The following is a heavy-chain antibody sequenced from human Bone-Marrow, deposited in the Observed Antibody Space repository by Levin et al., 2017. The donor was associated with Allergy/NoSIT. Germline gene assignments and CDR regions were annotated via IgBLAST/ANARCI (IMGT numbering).Heavy chain of an antibody. V-gene: IGHV3-7*03. D-gene: IGHD5-12*01. CDR1: GFTFRDYW. J-gene: IGHJ3*02. CDR2: INEDGSQK. CDR3: ARQLRGNSAYDAFDI. Sequence: PGESLKISCAAAGFTFRDYWMTWVRQTPGRGLEWVANINEDGSQKYYLDSVKGRFTISRDNAKNSVDLQMDYLRDDDTAVYYCARQLRGNSAYDAFDIWGHGTMVTFSS.